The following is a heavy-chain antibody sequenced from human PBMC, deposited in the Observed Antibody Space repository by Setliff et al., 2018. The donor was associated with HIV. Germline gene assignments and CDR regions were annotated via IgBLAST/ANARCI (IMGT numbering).Heavy chain of an antibody. CDR1: GFIFSSDN. V-gene: IGHV3-48*01. CDR3: ARDLPVAGTSDD. D-gene: IGHD6-19*01. J-gene: IGHJ4*02. Sequence: LSCTASGFIFSSDNMNWIRQGPGRAPEWIAYISSSGRSTYYGDSVKGRFTISRDNVKDLLFLEMKSLRGDDTGIYFCARDLPVAGTSDDWGQGTLVTVSS. CDR2: ISSSGRST.